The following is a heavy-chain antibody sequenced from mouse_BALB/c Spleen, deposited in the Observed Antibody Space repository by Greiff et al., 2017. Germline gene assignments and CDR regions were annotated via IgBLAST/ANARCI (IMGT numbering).Heavy chain of an antibody. CDR3: ARETAYYGNLNAMDY. CDR1: GFTFTDYY. Sequence: EVNVVESGGGLVQPGGSLRLSCATSGFTFTDYYMSWVRQPPGKALEWLGFIRNKANGYTTEYSASVKGRFTISRDNSQSILYLQMNTLRAEDSATYYCARETAYYGNLNAMDYRGQGTSVTVSS. D-gene: IGHD2-10*01. CDR2: IRNKANGYTT. V-gene: IGHV7-3*02. J-gene: IGHJ4*01.